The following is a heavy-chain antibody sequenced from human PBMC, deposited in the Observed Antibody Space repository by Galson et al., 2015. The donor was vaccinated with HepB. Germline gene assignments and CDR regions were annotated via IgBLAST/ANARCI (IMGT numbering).Heavy chain of an antibody. CDR3: ASYGSGSYNPVD. CDR2: ISYDGSNK. D-gene: IGHD3-10*01. J-gene: IGHJ4*02. V-gene: IGHV3-30-3*01. Sequence: SLRLSCAASGFTFSSYAMHWVRQAPGKGLEWVAVISYDGSNKYYADSVKGRFTISRDNSKNTLYLQMNSLRAEDTAVYYCASYGSGSYNPVDWGQGTLVTVSS. CDR1: GFTFSSYA.